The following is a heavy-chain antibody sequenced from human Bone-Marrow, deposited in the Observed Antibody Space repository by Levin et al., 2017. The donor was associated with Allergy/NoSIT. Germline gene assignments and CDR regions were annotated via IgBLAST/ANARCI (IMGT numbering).Heavy chain of an antibody. CDR1: GFTFSSYS. CDR3: ARDRGYGSGSSLYYYYGMDV. D-gene: IGHD3-10*01. Sequence: GESLKISCAASGFTFSSYSMNWVRQAPGKGLEWVSSISSSSSYIYYADSVKGRFTISRDNAKNSLYLQMNSLRAEDTAVYYCARDRGYGSGSSLYYYYGMDVWGQGTTVTVSS. V-gene: IGHV3-21*01. J-gene: IGHJ6*02. CDR2: ISSSSSYI.